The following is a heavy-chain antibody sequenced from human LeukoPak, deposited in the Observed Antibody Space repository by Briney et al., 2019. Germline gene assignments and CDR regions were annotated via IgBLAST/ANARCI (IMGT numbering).Heavy chain of an antibody. J-gene: IGHJ5*02. D-gene: IGHD2-2*02. Sequence: MTSETLSLTCAVSGGSISSGYYWGWIRQSPGKGLEWIGSIYHSGSTYYNPSLKSRVTISVDTSKNQFSLKLSSVTAADTAVYYCARGLYCSSTSCYTGNWFDPWGQGTLVTVSS. CDR2: IYHSGST. V-gene: IGHV4-38-2*01. CDR3: ARGLYCSSTSCYTGNWFDP. CDR1: GGSISSGYY.